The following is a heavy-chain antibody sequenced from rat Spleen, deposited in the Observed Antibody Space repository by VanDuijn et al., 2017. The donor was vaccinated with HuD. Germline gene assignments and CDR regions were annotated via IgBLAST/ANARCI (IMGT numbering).Heavy chain of an antibody. Sequence: EVQLVESGGGLVQPGRSMLLSCAASGFSFSDCDMALVRQAPTKGLEWVASITYDVSTTYYRDSVKGRFTVSRDNAKSTLYLQMDSLRSEDTATYYCTKMPPMGDYFDCWGQGVKVTVSS. J-gene: IGHJ2*01. CDR2: ITYDVSTT. D-gene: IGHD1-7*01. CDR3: TKMPPMGDYFDC. V-gene: IGHV5-20*01. CDR1: GFSFSDCD.